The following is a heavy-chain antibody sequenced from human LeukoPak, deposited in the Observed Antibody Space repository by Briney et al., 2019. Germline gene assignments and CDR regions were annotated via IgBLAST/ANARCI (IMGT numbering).Heavy chain of an antibody. V-gene: IGHV3-21*04. J-gene: IGHJ4*02. CDR3: AKDFGHYDMSPPLDY. CDR2: ISSSSSYI. Sequence: GGSLRLSCAASGFTFSSYSMNWVRQAPGKGLEWVSSISSSSSYIYDADSVKGRFTISRENAKTTMYLQMNSMRAEETAVYYCAKDFGHYDMSPPLDYWGQGTLVTVSS. CDR1: GFTFSSYS. D-gene: IGHD3-9*01.